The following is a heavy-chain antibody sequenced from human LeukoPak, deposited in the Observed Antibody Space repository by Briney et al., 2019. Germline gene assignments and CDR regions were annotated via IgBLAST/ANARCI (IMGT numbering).Heavy chain of an antibody. Sequence: GGSLRLSCAASGFTFSIYAMNWVRQAPGQGLEWVSVISGSGDSTHYGDSVKGRFTISRDNSKSTLYLQMNSLRAEDTATYYCAKGTSSSRPYYFDYWGRGTLVAVSS. V-gene: IGHV3-23*01. J-gene: IGHJ4*02. CDR2: ISGSGDST. CDR3: AKGTSSSRPYYFDY. CDR1: GFTFSIYA. D-gene: IGHD6-6*01.